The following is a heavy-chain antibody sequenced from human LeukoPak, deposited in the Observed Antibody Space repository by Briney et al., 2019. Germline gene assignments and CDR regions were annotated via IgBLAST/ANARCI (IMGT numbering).Heavy chain of an antibody. D-gene: IGHD6-13*01. CDR2: ISSNGGST. CDR3: ARSRYGTTWSSSWEFDY. V-gene: IGHV3-64*04. Sequence: GGSLRLSCSASGFTFSSYAMHWVRQAPGKGLEYVSAISSNGGSTYYADSVKGRFTISRDNSKNTLYLQMNSLRAEDTAVYYCARSRYGTTWSSSWEFDYWGQGTLVTVSS. J-gene: IGHJ4*02. CDR1: GFTFSSYA.